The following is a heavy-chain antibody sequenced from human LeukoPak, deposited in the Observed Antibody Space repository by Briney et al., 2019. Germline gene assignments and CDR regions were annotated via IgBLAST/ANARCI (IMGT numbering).Heavy chain of an antibody. CDR1: GLSFSSYA. CDR2: ISGSGGST. J-gene: IGHJ4*02. V-gene: IGHV3-23*01. D-gene: IGHD6-13*01. CDR3: AKFKGSWRYYFDY. Sequence: GGSLRLSCAASGLSFSSYAMSWVRQAPGKGLEWVSAISGSGGSTYDAASVKGLFTISRDYSKNTLYLQMSSLRAEDTAVYYCAKFKGSWRYYFDYWGQGTLVTVSS.